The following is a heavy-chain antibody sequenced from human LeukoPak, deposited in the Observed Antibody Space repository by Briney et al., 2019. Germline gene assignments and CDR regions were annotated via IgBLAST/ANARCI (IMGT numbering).Heavy chain of an antibody. Sequence: ASVKVSCKASGYTFTGYYMHWVRQAPGQGLEWMGWINPNSGGTNYAQKFQGRVTMTRDTSISTAYMELSRLRSDDTAGYYCARGSRYCSSTSCWEFDYWGQGTLVTVSS. CDR2: INPNSGGT. J-gene: IGHJ4*02. CDR3: ARGSRYCSSTSCWEFDY. V-gene: IGHV1-2*02. D-gene: IGHD2-2*01. CDR1: GYTFTGYY.